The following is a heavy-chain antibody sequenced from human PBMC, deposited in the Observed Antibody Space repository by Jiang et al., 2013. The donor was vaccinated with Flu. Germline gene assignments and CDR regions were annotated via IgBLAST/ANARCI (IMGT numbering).Heavy chain of an antibody. CDR2: IDWDDDK. CDR1: GFSLSTSGMC. CDR3: ARIITKDYDFWSGYYADFDY. Sequence: KPTQTLTLTCTFSGFSLSTSGMCVSWIRQPPGKALEWLARIDWDDDKYYSTSLKTRLTISKDTSKNQVVLTMTNMDPVDTATYYCARIITKDYDFWSGYYADFDYWGQGTLVTVSS. J-gene: IGHJ4*02. V-gene: IGHV2-70*11. D-gene: IGHD3-3*01.